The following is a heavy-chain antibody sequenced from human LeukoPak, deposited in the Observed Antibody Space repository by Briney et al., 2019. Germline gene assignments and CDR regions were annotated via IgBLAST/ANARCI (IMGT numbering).Heavy chain of an antibody. CDR2: TSYHGRDK. J-gene: IGHJ5*02. CDR1: GFTFGGFA. D-gene: IGHD3-22*01. Sequence: GGSLRLSCAGSGFTFGGFAMHWVRQAPGKGLEWVAATSYHGRDKYYADAVSGRFTISRDNSKNTLHLEMNSLRTDDTAVYYCTKERGGGGRRINLMVGGYGPWGQGTQVTVSS. CDR3: TKERGGGGRRINLMVGGYGP. V-gene: IGHV3-30*04.